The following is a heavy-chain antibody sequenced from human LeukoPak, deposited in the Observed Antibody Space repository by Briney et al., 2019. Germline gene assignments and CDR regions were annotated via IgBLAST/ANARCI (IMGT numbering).Heavy chain of an antibody. J-gene: IGHJ2*01. D-gene: IGHD3-16*01. CDR3: AKDLYAWYFDV. CDR1: GFTFSIYG. CDR2: ITSSNNYI. Sequence: GGSLRLSCAASGFTFSIYGMHWVRQAPGKGLEWVSSITSSNNYIYYADSMKGRFTISRDNAKNSLFLQMNSLRAEDTAVYYCAKDLYAWYFDVWGRGTLVTVSS. V-gene: IGHV3-21*04.